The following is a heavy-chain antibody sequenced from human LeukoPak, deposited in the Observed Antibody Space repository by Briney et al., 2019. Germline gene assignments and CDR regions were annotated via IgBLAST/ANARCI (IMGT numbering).Heavy chain of an antibody. D-gene: IGHD3-22*01. CDR1: GFTFSSYG. CDR2: IRYDGSNK. J-gene: IGHJ4*02. V-gene: IGHV3-30*02. Sequence: PGGSLRLSCAASGFTFSSYGMHWVRQAPGKGLEWVAFIRYDGSNKYYADSVKGRFTISRDNSKNTLYLQMNSLRGEDTAVYYCAKDRPNYYGSDGHYYRRNGDYWGQGTLVTVSS. CDR3: AKDRPNYYGSDGHYYRRNGDY.